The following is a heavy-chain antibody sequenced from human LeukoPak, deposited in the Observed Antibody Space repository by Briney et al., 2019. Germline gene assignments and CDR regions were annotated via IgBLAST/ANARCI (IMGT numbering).Heavy chain of an antibody. CDR2: MYSGGNT. CDR1: GITVSSNY. J-gene: IGHJ4*02. CDR3: ARGIGSTVFFDH. V-gene: IGHV3-53*01. Sequence: GGSLRLSCAASGITVSSNYMSWVRQAPGKGLEWVSVMYSGGNTYYAASVKGRFTISRDKSKNTLYLQMNSLRAEDTAVYYCARGIGSTVFFDHWGQGTLVTVSS. D-gene: IGHD4-11*01.